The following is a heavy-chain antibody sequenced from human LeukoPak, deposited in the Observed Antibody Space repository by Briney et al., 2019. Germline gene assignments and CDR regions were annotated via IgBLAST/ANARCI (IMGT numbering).Heavy chain of an antibody. J-gene: IGHJ4*02. CDR2: INHSGST. CDR3: APLGVGATDY. D-gene: IGHD1-26*01. CDR1: GGSFSGYY. Sequence: SETLSLTCAVYGGSFSGYYWSWIRQPPGKGLEWIGEINHSGSTNYNPSLESRVTISVDTSKNQFSLKLSSVTAADTAVYYCAPLGVGATDYWGQGTLVTVSS. V-gene: IGHV4-34*01.